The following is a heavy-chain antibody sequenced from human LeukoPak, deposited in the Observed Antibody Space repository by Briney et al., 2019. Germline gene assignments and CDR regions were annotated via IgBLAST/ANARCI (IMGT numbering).Heavy chain of an antibody. CDR2: IGGSGIGHST. D-gene: IGHD5-12*01. CDR1: GFTFSTHG. CDR3: ARDSGWLRYHD. V-gene: IGHV3-23*01. Sequence: GGSLRLSCVGSGFTFSTHGMNWVRQAPGKGLEWVSGIGGSGIGHSTHYADSVKGRFTISRDNSKNMVYLRMDSLRAEDTALYYCARDSGWLRYHDWGQGALVTVSS. J-gene: IGHJ4*02.